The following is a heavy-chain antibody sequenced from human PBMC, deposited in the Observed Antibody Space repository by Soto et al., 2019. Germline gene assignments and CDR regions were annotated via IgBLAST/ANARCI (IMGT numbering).Heavy chain of an antibody. D-gene: IGHD2-2*01. J-gene: IGHJ6*03. CDR3: ARDTRPAADYYMDV. CDR1: GGSFSGYY. CDR2: INHSGST. V-gene: IGHV4-34*01. Sequence: PSETLSLTCAVYGGSFSGYYWSWIRQPPGKGLEWIGEINHSGSTNYNPSLKSRVTISVDTSKNQFSLKLSSVTAADTAVYYCARDTRPAADYYMDVWGKGTTVT.